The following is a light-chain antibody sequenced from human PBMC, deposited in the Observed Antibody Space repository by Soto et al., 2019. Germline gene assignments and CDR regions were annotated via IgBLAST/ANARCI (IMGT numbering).Light chain of an antibody. Sequence: PGARATLSCRASQSVSRYLAWYQHKPGQAPRLLIYDASNRATGIPARFSGSGSGTDFTLTISSLEPEDFAVYYCQQRTDWPLTFGGGTKVEIK. V-gene: IGKV3-11*01. CDR2: DAS. CDR1: QSVSRY. J-gene: IGKJ4*01. CDR3: QQRTDWPLT.